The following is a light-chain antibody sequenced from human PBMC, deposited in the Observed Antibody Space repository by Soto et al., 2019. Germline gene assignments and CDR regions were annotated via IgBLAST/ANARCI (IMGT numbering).Light chain of an antibody. CDR3: QQYYNWPPWT. CDR2: DAS. V-gene: IGKV3-11*01. Sequence: EIVLTQSPATLSLSPGERATLSCRASQSVSSYLAWYQQKPGQAPRLLIYDASNRATGIPARFSGSGSGPEFTLTISSLQSEDFAVYFCQQYYNWPPWTFGQGTKVDIK. J-gene: IGKJ1*01. CDR1: QSVSSY.